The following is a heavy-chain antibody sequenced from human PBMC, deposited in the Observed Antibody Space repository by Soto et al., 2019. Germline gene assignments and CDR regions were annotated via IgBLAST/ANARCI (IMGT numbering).Heavy chain of an antibody. J-gene: IGHJ3*02. CDR3: ARVPTPGIVGAPRAFDI. V-gene: IGHV1-2*02. CDR2: INPNSGGT. Sequence: ASVKVSCKASGYTFTDYYMHWVRQAPGQGLEWMGWINPNSGGTNYAQKFQGRVTMTRDTSISTAYMELSRLRSDDTAVYYCARVPTPGIVGAPRAFDIWGQGTMVTVSS. D-gene: IGHD1-26*01. CDR1: GYTFTDYY.